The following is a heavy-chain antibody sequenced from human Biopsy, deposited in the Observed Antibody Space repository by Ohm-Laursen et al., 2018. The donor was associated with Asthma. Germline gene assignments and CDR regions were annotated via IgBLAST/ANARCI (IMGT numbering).Heavy chain of an antibody. CDR3: ARGDSSNWSHYYFDY. J-gene: IGHJ4*02. CDR1: GFAVSRDH. D-gene: IGHD3-22*01. V-gene: IGHV3-53*01. CDR2: IYSGGTS. Sequence: SLRLSCAASGFAVSRDHMFWVRQAPGKGLEWVSVIYSGGTSHTADSVRGRFTISRDYSKNTLYLQMHSLRAEDTAVYYRARGDSSNWSHYYFDYWGQGTLVTVSS.